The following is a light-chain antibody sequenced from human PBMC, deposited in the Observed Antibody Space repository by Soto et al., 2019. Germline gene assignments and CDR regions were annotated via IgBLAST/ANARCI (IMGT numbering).Light chain of an antibody. Sequence: DIQMTQSPSSLSASVGDRVTITCRASQGISNYLAWYQQKPGKVPKLLIYAASTLQSGVPSRFSGSGSGTDFTLTISSLQPEDVATYDCQKYNSAPQLTFGPGTKVDIK. CDR3: QKYNSAPQLT. CDR1: QGISNY. J-gene: IGKJ3*01. V-gene: IGKV1-27*01. CDR2: AAS.